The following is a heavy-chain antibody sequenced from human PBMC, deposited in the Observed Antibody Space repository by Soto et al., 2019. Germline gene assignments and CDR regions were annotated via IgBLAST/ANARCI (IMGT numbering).Heavy chain of an antibody. Sequence: ASVKVSCKASGGTFSSYAISWVRQAPGQGLEWMGGIIPIFGTANYAQKFQGRVTITADESTSTAYMELSSLRSEDTAVYYCARVSWVGGELAVAGTEDEYYFDYWGQGTLVTVSS. CDR2: IIPIFGTA. J-gene: IGHJ4*02. D-gene: IGHD6-19*01. CDR1: GGTFSSYA. V-gene: IGHV1-69*13. CDR3: ARVSWVGGELAVAGTEDEYYFDY.